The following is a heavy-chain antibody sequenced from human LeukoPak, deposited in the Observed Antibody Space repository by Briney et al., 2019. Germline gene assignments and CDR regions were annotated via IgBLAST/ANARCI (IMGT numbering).Heavy chain of an antibody. J-gene: IGHJ4*02. CDR2: IYYSGST. CDR3: ARVLYYDSSGYSRVDY. Sequence: SETPSLTCTVSGGSISSYYWSWIRQPPGKGLEWIGYIYYSGSTNYNPSLKSRVTISVDTSKNQFSLKLSSVTAADTAVYYCARVLYYDSSGYSRVDYWGQGTLVTVSS. D-gene: IGHD3-22*01. CDR1: GGSISSYY. V-gene: IGHV4-59*12.